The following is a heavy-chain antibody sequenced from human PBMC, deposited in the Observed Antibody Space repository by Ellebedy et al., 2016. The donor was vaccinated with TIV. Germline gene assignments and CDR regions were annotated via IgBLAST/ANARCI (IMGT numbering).Heavy chain of an antibody. D-gene: IGHD5-24*01. J-gene: IGHJ4*02. Sequence: MPSETLSLTCTVSGGSISSYYWNWIRQPPGKGLEWIGYIYYSGSTIYNPSLKSRVTISVDTSKNQFSLKLSSVTAADTAVYYCARAEKMATPFDYWGQGTLVTVSS. CDR2: IYYSGST. CDR3: ARAEKMATPFDY. V-gene: IGHV4-59*01. CDR1: GGSISSYY.